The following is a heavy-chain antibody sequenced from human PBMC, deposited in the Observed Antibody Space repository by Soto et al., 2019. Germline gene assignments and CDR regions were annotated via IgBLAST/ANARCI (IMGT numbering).Heavy chain of an antibody. V-gene: IGHV1-46*01. CDR1: GYTFTSYY. Sequence: ASVKVACKASGYTFTSYYMHWGRQAPGQGLEWMGIINPSGGSTSYAQKFQGRVTMTRDTSTSTVYMELSSLRSEDTAVYYCARDRPHRGQPNAFDIWGQGTMVTVSS. J-gene: IGHJ3*02. CDR2: INPSGGST. CDR3: ARDRPHRGQPNAFDI. D-gene: IGHD1-26*01.